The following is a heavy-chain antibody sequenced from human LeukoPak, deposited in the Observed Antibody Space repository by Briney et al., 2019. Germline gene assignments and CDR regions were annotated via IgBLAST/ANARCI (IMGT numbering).Heavy chain of an antibody. CDR2: IRYDGSNK. V-gene: IGHV3-30*02. CDR3: ARGYFTYYDILTGYSFPS. J-gene: IGHJ4*02. D-gene: IGHD3-9*01. Sequence: GGSLRLSCAAPGFTFSSYGMHWVRQAPGKGLEWVAFIRYDGSNKYYADSVKGRFTSSRDNSKNTVYLQMNSLRAEDTAVSFCARGYFTYYDILTGYSFPSWGQGTLVTVSS. CDR1: GFTFSSYG.